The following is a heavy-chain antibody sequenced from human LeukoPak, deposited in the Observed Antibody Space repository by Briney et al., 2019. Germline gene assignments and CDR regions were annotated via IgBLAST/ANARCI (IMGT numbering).Heavy chain of an antibody. Sequence: PSETLSLTCTVSGGSNSSYYWSWLRQPPGKGLEWIVYIYYSGSTNYNPSLKSRVTISVDTSKNQFSLKLSSVTAADTAVYYCARVDYYDNSGYFLFDYWGQGTLVTVSS. J-gene: IGHJ4*02. CDR2: IYYSGST. CDR1: GGSNSSYY. V-gene: IGHV4-59*01. D-gene: IGHD3-22*01. CDR3: ARVDYYDNSGYFLFDY.